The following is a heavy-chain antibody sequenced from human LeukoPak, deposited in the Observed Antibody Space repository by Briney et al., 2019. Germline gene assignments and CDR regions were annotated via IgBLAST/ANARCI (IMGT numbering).Heavy chain of an antibody. V-gene: IGHV4-38-2*02. J-gene: IGHJ6*03. CDR3: ARADYSSTWSHDYYYMDV. CDR2: MSHSGST. CDR1: GYSISSGYY. D-gene: IGHD6-13*01. Sequence: SETLSLTCSVSGYSISSGYYWGWIRQPPGKGLEWIGSMSHSGSTFKNPSLKSRLTIVVDTSKNQVSLKLSSVTAADTAVYYCARADYSSTWSHDYYYMDVWGKGTTVTVSS.